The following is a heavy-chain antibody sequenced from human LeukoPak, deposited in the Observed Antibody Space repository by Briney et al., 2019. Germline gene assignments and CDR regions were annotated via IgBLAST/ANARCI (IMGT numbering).Heavy chain of an antibody. V-gene: IGHV3-23*01. Sequence: GGSLRLSWAPSGFTFSSYAMSWVRQAPGKGLEWVSAISGSGGSTYYADSVKGRFTISRDNSKNTLYLQMNSLRAEDTAVYYCAKGSSTSCYSFVDYWGQGTLVTVSS. D-gene: IGHD2-2*02. J-gene: IGHJ4*02. CDR1: GFTFSSYA. CDR2: ISGSGGST. CDR3: AKGSSTSCYSFVDY.